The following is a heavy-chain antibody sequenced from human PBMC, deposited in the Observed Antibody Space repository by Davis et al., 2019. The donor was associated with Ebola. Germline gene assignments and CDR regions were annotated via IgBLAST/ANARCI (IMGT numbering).Heavy chain of an antibody. CDR1: GYTFTSYD. CDR3: AGSTPGSSHLDF. Sequence: AASVKVFCKASGYTFTSYDINWVRQATGRGLEWMGWMSPNSGDTGHAQKFQGRVTMTRDTSINVAFMELSSLKSEDTAVYYCAGSTPGSSHLDFWGQGTQVTVSS. V-gene: IGHV1-8*01. D-gene: IGHD3-10*01. CDR2: MSPNSGDT. J-gene: IGHJ4*02.